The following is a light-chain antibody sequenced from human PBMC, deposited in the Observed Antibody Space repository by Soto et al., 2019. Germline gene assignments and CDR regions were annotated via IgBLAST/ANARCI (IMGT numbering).Light chain of an antibody. CDR1: QSVSRN. V-gene: IGKV3-20*01. CDR3: QQYGSSPWT. CDR2: GAS. J-gene: IGKJ1*01. Sequence: EVVMTQSPATLSVSPVERSTLSFRASQSVSRNLAWYQQKPGQAPRLLIYGASSRATGIPDRFSGSGSGTDFTLTISRLEPEDFAVYYCQQYGSSPWTFGQGTKVDIK.